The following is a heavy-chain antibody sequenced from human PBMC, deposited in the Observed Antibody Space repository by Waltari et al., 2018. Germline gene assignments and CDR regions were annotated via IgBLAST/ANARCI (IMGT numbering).Heavy chain of an antibody. CDR3: ARVSHGDYGGDAFDI. D-gene: IGHD4-17*01. CDR1: ASSISSGDYY. J-gene: IGHJ3*02. CDR2: LLYSGST. Sequence: VQLQESGPGLVKPSQTLSLTCTVPASSISSGDYYWSWTRQPQGNCLERHGYLLYSGSTYYNPSLKSRVTISVDTSKNQFSLKLSSVTAADTAVYYCARVSHGDYGGDAFDIWGQGTMVTVSS. V-gene: IGHV4-30-4*08.